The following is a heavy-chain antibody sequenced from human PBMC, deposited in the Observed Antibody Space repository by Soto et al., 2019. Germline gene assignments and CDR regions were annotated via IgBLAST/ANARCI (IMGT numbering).Heavy chain of an antibody. Sequence: PSETLSLTCTVSRGSISDTSYYWGWFRQPPGKGLEWIWTVYYSGRTYYTSALKIRVTISVDSPKTQFSLKVISVTAADTAVYYCASLIAADGYYADGMDVWGQGTTVTVSS. J-gene: IGHJ6*02. D-gene: IGHD6-13*01. CDR1: RGSISDTSYY. V-gene: IGHV4-39*01. CDR3: ASLIAADGYYADGMDV. CDR2: VYYSGRT.